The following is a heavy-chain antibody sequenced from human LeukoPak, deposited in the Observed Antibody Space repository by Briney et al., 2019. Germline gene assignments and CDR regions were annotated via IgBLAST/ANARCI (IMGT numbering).Heavy chain of an antibody. CDR1: GGSISSYY. Sequence: SETLSLTCTVSGGSISSYYWSWIRQPPGKGLEWIGYIYYSGSTNYKSSLKSRVTISVDTSKNQFSLKLSSVTAADTAVYYCARGEMATIEDAFDIWGQGTMVTVSS. J-gene: IGHJ3*02. V-gene: IGHV4-59*01. CDR2: IYYSGST. D-gene: IGHD5-24*01. CDR3: ARGEMATIEDAFDI.